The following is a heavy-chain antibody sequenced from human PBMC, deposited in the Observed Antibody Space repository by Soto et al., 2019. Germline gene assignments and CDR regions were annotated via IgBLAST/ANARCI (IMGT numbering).Heavy chain of an antibody. J-gene: IGHJ4*02. Sequence: EAQLVESGGGLIQPGGSLRLSCAASGFTVSSKYMNWVRQAPGKGLEWVSIIWSAGLTYYADSVNGRFTISRDISKNLVYLQMNSLRVEDSALYYCARELPPDVWGQGTLVTVSS. CDR3: ARELPPDV. CDR1: GFTVSSKY. V-gene: IGHV3-53*01. CDR2: IWSAGLT. D-gene: IGHD2-15*01.